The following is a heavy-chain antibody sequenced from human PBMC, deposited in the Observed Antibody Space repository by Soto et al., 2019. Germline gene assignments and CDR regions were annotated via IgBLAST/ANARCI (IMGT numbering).Heavy chain of an antibody. CDR1: GGSISSSSYY. J-gene: IGHJ6*02. Sequence: PSENLSLTCTVSGGSISSSSYYWGWIRQPPGKGLECIGSIYYSGSTYYNPSLKSRVTISVDTSKNQFSLKLSSVTAADTAVYYCASLYYDYVWGSYRYPAYGMDVWGQGTTVPVSS. D-gene: IGHD3-16*02. CDR2: IYYSGST. V-gene: IGHV4-39*01. CDR3: ASLYYDYVWGSYRYPAYGMDV.